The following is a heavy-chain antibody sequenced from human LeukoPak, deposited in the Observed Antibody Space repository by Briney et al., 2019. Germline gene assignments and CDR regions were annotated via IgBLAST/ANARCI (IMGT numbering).Heavy chain of an antibody. CDR1: GVSITTYY. CDR2: IHYSGTT. V-gene: IGHV4-59*01. Sequence: SETLSLTCSVSGVSITTYYWTWIRQPPGRTLEWIGYIHYSGTTNYNPSLKSRVTMSIDTSKSQFSLKLKSVSAADTAVYYCARAGDSNDLPAWGQGTLVTVSS. J-gene: IGHJ5*02. D-gene: IGHD1-1*01. CDR3: ARAGDSNDLPA.